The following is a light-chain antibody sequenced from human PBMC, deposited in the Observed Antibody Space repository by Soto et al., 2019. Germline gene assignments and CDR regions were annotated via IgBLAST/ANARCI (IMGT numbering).Light chain of an antibody. J-gene: IGLJ1*01. Sequence: QSALTQPASVSGSPGQSITISCTGTSSDVGGYNYVSWYQQHPGKAPKLMIYEVSHRPSGGSNHFSGSKTGNKASLTISGLQAEEEADYYCSSYTSSSNLVFGTGTKLTVL. CDR2: EVS. CDR1: SSDVGGYNY. CDR3: SSYTSSSNLV. V-gene: IGLV2-14*01.